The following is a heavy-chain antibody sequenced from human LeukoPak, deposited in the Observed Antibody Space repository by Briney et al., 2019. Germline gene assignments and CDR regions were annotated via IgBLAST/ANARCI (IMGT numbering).Heavy chain of an antibody. D-gene: IGHD2-2*01. Sequence: PGGSLRLSCAASGFTFSDYYMSWIRQAPGKGLEGVSYISSSGSPIDYADSVKGRFTISRDNAKNSLYLQMNSLRAEDTAVYYCARSIPAGNRRWGQGTLVTVSS. CDR3: ARSIPAGNRR. CDR2: ISSSGSPI. CDR1: GFTFSDYY. V-gene: IGHV3-11*01. J-gene: IGHJ4*02.